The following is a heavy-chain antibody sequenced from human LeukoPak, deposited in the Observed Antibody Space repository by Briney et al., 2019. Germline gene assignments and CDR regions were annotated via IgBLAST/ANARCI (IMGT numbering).Heavy chain of an antibody. CDR1: GGAFSGYY. CDR2: IYHSGST. V-gene: IGHV4-34*01. CDR3: ARNYQSGGLTFDL. J-gene: IGHJ4*02. D-gene: IGHD3-22*01. Sequence: SETLSLTCAVYGGAFSGYYWSWIRQPPGKGLEWLGEIYHSGSTTYNPPLKSRVTLSMDKSKKHFSLTMRSVTAADAAGYLCARNYQSGGLTFDLWGEETVVTVPS.